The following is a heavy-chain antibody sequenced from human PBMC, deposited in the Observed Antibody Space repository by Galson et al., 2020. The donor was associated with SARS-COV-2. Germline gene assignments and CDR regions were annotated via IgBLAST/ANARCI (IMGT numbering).Heavy chain of an antibody. D-gene: IGHD2-15*01. CDR2: INPDSGVT. CDR1: GYAFTAYY. Sequence: ASVKVSCKASGYAFTAYYIHWVRQAPGQGLEWMGRINPDSGVTIYAQKFQDRVTMTRDTSISTAYMELNILKSDDAVVYYCAREGGSSTAEFDYWGQGTLVTVSS. CDR3: AREGGSSTAEFDY. J-gene: IGHJ4*02. V-gene: IGHV1-2*05.